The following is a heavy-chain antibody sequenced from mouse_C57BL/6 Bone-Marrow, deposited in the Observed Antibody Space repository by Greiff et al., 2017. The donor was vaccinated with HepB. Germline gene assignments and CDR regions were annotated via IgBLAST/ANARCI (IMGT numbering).Heavy chain of an antibody. CDR1: GYAFTNYL. CDR3: ARYSSGLEYFDY. V-gene: IGHV1-54*01. Sequence: VQLQQSGAELVRPGTSVKVSCKASGYAFTNYLIEWVKQRPGQGLEWIGVINPGSGGTNYNEKFKGKATLTADKSSSTAYMQLSSLTSEDSAVYFCARYSSGLEYFDYWGQGTTLTVSS. D-gene: IGHD3-2*02. CDR2: INPGSGGT. J-gene: IGHJ2*01.